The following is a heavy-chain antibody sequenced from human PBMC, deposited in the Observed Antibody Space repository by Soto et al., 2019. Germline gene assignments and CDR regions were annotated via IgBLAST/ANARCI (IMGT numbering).Heavy chain of an antibody. Sequence: LRLSCAASGFTFSSYAMHWVRQAPGKGLEWVALISHDGSKKYYADSVKGRFTISRDNSRNTLYLQMNSLRAEDTAVYYCASENYYDTSGPVYWGQGTLVTVSS. J-gene: IGHJ4*02. D-gene: IGHD3-22*01. CDR1: GFTFSSYA. V-gene: IGHV3-30-3*01. CDR3: ASENYYDTSGPVY. CDR2: ISHDGSKK.